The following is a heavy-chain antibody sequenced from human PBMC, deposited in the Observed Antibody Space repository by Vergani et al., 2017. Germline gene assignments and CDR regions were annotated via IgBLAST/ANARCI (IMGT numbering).Heavy chain of an antibody. CDR3: AKDVSFYGLHYFDC. Sequence: EVQLLESGGGLVQPGGSLRLSCAASGFTFSSYAMSWVRQAPGKGLEWVSAISGSGGSTYYADSVKGRFTISRDNSKNTLFLQMNSLRAEDTAVYFCAKDVSFYGLHYFDCWGQGTLVTVSS. V-gene: IGHV3-23*01. CDR1: GFTFSSYA. CDR2: ISGSGGST. D-gene: IGHD5/OR15-5a*01. J-gene: IGHJ4*02.